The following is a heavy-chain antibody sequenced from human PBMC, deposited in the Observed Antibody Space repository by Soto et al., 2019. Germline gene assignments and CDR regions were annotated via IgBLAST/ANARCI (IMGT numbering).Heavy chain of an antibody. J-gene: IGHJ4*02. CDR1: GGTFSSYA. D-gene: IGHD6-13*01. Sequence: ASVKVSCKASGGTFSSYAISWVRQAPGQGLEWMGGINPIYGTTNYSQKFQGRVTITRDASASTAYMELSSLRSEDTAVYYCARSPERIAAACRYYVDYWGQGTLVTVSS. CDR2: INPIYGTT. CDR3: ARSPERIAAACRYYVDY. V-gene: IGHV1-69*05.